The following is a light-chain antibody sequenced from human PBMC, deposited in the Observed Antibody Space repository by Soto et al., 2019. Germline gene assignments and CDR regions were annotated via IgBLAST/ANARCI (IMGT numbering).Light chain of an antibody. Sequence: EIVLTQSPSTLSLSPGERATLSCRASQSVSSYLAWYQHKPGQPPRLIIYDASNLATGIPARFSGSGSGTDFTLTISSLEPEDFAFYYCQQFDSSVTFGQGTKVEIK. J-gene: IGKJ1*01. V-gene: IGKV3-11*01. CDR3: QQFDSSVT. CDR1: QSVSSY. CDR2: DAS.